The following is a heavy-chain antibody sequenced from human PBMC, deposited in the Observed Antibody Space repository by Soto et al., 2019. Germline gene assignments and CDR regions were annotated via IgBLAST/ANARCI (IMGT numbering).Heavy chain of an antibody. CDR1: GFSFTAYP. D-gene: IGHD5-12*01. Sequence: QVQLLQSGAEVRKPGASVNISCKASGFSFTAYPMYWVRQAPGQGLEWLGWINRGNDDTKSSEKFQGRGTITRDNSANVVYMELTSLRAEDPAVYYCARNRGFYFDFWGQGALVRVSS. J-gene: IGHJ4*02. V-gene: IGHV1-3*01. CDR3: ARNRGFYFDF. CDR2: INRGNDDT.